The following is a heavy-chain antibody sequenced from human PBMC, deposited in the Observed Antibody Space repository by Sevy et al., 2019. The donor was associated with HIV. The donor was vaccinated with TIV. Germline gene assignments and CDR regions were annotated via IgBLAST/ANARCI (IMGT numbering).Heavy chain of an antibody. CDR2: IFFSGRT. CDR1: GGSIGRNSYD. Sequence: SETLSLTCIVSGGSIGRNSYDWGWIRQSPGKGLEWIGSIFFSGRTNYATSLKSRVTISVDKSKNQLSLQMGSVTATDTALYYCARHGGLVDRGFDYWGQGTPVTVSS. V-gene: IGHV4-39*01. CDR3: ARHGGLVDRGFDY. J-gene: IGHJ4*02. D-gene: IGHD3-10*01.